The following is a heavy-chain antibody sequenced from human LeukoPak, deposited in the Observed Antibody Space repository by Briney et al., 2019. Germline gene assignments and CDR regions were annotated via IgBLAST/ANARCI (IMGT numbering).Heavy chain of an antibody. J-gene: IGHJ3*02. CDR3: ARERSGSEIFARSFDI. D-gene: IGHD3-3*01. CDR2: IYYSGST. Sequence: PSETLSLTCTVSGGSISSYYWSWIRQPPGKGLEWIGYIYYSGSTSYNPSLKSRVTISVDTSKKQFSLKLSSVTAADTAVYYCARERSGSEIFARSFDIWGQGTMVTVSS. V-gene: IGHV4-59*12. CDR1: GGSISSYY.